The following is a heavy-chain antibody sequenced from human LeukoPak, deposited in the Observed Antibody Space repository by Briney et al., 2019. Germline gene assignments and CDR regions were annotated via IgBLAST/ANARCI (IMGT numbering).Heavy chain of an antibody. CDR2: IRSKANNYAT. Sequence: PGGSLRLSCAASGFTFSGSAMHWVRQASGKGLELFGRIRSKANNYATAYAASVKGRFTISRDDSKNTAYLQMNSLKTGDTAVYFCSSGLSVLRSNNTPVDYWGQGTLVTVSS. J-gene: IGHJ4*02. CDR3: SSGLSVLRSNNTPVDY. V-gene: IGHV3-73*01. D-gene: IGHD4-17*01. CDR1: GFTFSGSA.